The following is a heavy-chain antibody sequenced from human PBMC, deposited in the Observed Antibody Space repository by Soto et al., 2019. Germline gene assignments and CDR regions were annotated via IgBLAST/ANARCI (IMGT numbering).Heavy chain of an antibody. V-gene: IGHV1-3*01. J-gene: IGHJ4*02. Sequence: ASVKVSCKASGYTFTSYAMHWVRQAHGQRLEWMGWINAGNGNTKYSQKFQGRVTITRDTSASTAYMELSSLRSEDTAGYYCARSGIAVAGSVASIFAYWGQGTLVTVSS. D-gene: IGHD6-19*01. CDR3: ARSGIAVAGSVASIFAY. CDR1: GYTFTSYA. CDR2: INAGNGNT.